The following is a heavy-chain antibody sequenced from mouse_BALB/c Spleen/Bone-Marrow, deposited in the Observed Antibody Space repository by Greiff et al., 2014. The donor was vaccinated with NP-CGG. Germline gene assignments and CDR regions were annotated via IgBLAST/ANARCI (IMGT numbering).Heavy chain of an antibody. V-gene: IGHV1-26*01. CDR2: INPYNGVI. D-gene: IGHD1-1*01. J-gene: IGHJ4*01. Sequence: VQLQQSGPELVKPGASMKLSCKASGYSFTGYTMNWVKQSHGKNLEWIGLINPYNGVINYNQKFKGKATFTVDKSSSTAYMELLSLTSEDSAVYYCARFYYGSNYAMDYWGQGTSVTVSS. CDR1: GYSFTGYT. CDR3: ARFYYGSNYAMDY.